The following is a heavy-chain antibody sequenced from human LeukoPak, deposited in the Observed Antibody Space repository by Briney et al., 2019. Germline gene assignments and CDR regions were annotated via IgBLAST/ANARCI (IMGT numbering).Heavy chain of an antibody. J-gene: IGHJ2*01. CDR2: IYHSGST. D-gene: IGHD2-15*01. CDR1: GGSISSSSYY. V-gene: IGHV4-39*01. CDR3: ASIYCSGGSCHSNWYFDL. Sequence: SETLSLTCTVSGGSISSSSYYWGWIRQPPGKGLEWIGSIYHSGSTYYNPSLKSRVTISVDTSKNQFSLKLSSVTAADTAVYYCASIYCSGGSCHSNWYFDLWGRGTLVTVSS.